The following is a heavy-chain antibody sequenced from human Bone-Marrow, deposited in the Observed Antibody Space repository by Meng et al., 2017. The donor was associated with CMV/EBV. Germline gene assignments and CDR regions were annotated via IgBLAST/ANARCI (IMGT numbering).Heavy chain of an antibody. CDR2: ISWDGDDT. V-gene: IGHV3-43D*03. CDR3: AKDTYAARGPCSSTSCLYYYGMDV. Sequence: GESLKISCAASGFNFDDSVMNWVRQAPGRILEWVSLISWDGDDTYYAGSVKGRFTISRDNTKDSLFLQMSSLRPEDTAVYYCAKDTYAARGPCSSTSCLYYYGMDVWGQGTTVTVSS. J-gene: IGHJ6*02. CDR1: GFNFDDSV. D-gene: IGHD2-2*01.